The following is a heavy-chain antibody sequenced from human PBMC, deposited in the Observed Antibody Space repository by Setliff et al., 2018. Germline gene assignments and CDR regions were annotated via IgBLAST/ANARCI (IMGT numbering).Heavy chain of an antibody. CDR3: ARGRASGGYFEVWYSDL. CDR1: GYTFMSYD. D-gene: IGHD3-22*01. V-gene: IGHV1-8*03. J-gene: IGHJ2*01. CDR2: MDPNSGNT. Sequence: GASVKVSCKASGYTFMSYDINWVRQATGQGLEWVGWMDPNSGNTAYGRRFQDRVTITRNTSISTAYMELSSLRSEDTAVYYCARGRASGGYFEVWYSDLWGRGTLDTVSS.